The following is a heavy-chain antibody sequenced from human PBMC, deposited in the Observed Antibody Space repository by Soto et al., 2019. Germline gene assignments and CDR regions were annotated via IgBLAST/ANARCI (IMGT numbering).Heavy chain of an antibody. D-gene: IGHD3-10*01. J-gene: IGHJ4*02. CDR1: GFTLSTFA. V-gene: IGHV3-30-3*02. Sequence: GGSLRLSCAVSGFTLSTFAMHWVRQAPGKGLEWVATTSYDGLNTFYGESVRGRFSISRDTSKNTLFLQMNSLKTEDTAVYYCAKSSSGLRDYFDSWGRGTLVTVSS. CDR3: AKSSSGLRDYFDS. CDR2: TSYDGLNT.